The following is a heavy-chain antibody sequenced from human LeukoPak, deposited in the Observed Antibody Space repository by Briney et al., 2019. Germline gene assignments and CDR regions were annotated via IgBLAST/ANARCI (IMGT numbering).Heavy chain of an antibody. Sequence: SETLSLTCTVSGGSISNYFWSWIRQPPGKGLECIGYVYYSDSTNYNPSLKSRVTVSVDTSKNQFSLKLTSVTAADTAVYYCARFPGSAEYRHYYYMDVWGKGTTVTVSS. V-gene: IGHV4-59*01. CDR1: GGSISNYF. CDR2: VYYSDST. J-gene: IGHJ6*03. D-gene: IGHD2-15*01. CDR3: ARFPGSAEYRHYYYMDV.